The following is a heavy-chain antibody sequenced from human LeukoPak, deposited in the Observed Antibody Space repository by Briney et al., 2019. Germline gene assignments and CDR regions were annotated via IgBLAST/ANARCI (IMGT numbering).Heavy chain of an antibody. Sequence: ASVKVSCKASGYTFTSYYLHWVRQAPGQGLEWMGIIHPTVGDTTYAQKFQGRVTMTRDMSTGTVYMDLSSLRSEDTAMYYCARYGFSSVWQGGWHAFDIWGQGTTVTVSS. CDR3: ARYGFSSVWQGGWHAFDI. CDR2: IHPTVGDT. CDR1: GYTFTSYY. V-gene: IGHV1-46*01. J-gene: IGHJ3*02. D-gene: IGHD6-25*01.